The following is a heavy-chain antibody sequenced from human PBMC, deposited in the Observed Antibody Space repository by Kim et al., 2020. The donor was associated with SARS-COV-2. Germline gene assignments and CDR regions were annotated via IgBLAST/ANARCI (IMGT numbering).Heavy chain of an antibody. J-gene: IGHJ6*02. Sequence: GGSLRLSCAASGFTFSSYAMHWVRQAPGKGLEWVAVISYDGSNKYYADSVKGRFTISRDNSKNTLYLQMNSLRAEDTAVYYCARVPLGEGSGSYYKGNSGVWGQGTTVTVSS. CDR3: ARVPLGEGSGSYYKGNSGV. D-gene: IGHD3-10*01. CDR1: GFTFSSYA. CDR2: ISYDGSNK. V-gene: IGHV3-30*04.